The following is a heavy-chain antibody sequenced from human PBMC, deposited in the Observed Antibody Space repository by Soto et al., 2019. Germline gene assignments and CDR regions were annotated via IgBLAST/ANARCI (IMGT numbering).Heavy chain of an antibody. D-gene: IGHD6-13*01. V-gene: IGHV1-69*13. Sequence: SVKVSCKASGGTFSSYAISWVRQAPGQGLEWMGGIIPIFGTANYAQKFQGRVTITADESTSTAYMELSSLRSEDTAVYYCARLLAAAGTWFDPWGQGTLVTVSS. CDR3: ARLLAAAGTWFDP. CDR1: GGTFSSYA. CDR2: IIPIFGTA. J-gene: IGHJ5*02.